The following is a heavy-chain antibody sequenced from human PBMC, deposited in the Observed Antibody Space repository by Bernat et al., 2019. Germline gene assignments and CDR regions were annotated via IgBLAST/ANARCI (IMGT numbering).Heavy chain of an antibody. CDR3: TVDTAMVVKYYYYYMDV. J-gene: IGHJ6*03. Sequence: EVQLVESGGGLVQPGGSLRLSCAASGFTFSSYWMHWVRQAPGKGLVWVSRINSDGSSTSYAESVKGRFNISRDNAKNTLYLQMNSLRAEDTAVYYCTVDTAMVVKYYYYYMDVWGKGTTVTVSS. CDR2: INSDGSST. V-gene: IGHV3-74*01. CDR1: GFTFSSYW. D-gene: IGHD5-18*01.